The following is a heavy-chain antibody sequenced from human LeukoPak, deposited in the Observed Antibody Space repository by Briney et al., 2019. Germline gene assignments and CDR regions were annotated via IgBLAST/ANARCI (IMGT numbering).Heavy chain of an antibody. V-gene: IGHV3-11*01. CDR2: ITTGGSTM. Sequence: GGSLRLSCAASGFTFSDYYMSWFRQGPGKGLEWVSYITTGGSTMYYADSVKGRFTISRDNAKNSVYLQMNSLRAEDTAVYYCAVTGVEGTSLGYWGQGTLVTVSS. CDR3: AVTGVEGTSLGY. D-gene: IGHD1-14*01. J-gene: IGHJ4*02. CDR1: GFTFSDYY.